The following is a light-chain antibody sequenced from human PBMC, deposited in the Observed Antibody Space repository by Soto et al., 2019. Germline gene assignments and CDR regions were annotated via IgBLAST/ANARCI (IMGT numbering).Light chain of an antibody. CDR1: QSVISKY. CDR3: QQCGSSSWA. V-gene: IGKV3-20*01. CDR2: GAS. J-gene: IGKJ1*01. Sequence: EIVLTQSPGTLSLSPGETATLSCRASQSVISKYLAWYQRKPGQAPRLLISGASSRATGIPDRFSGSGSGTDFTLTITRLEPEDFAVYYCQQCGSSSWAFGQGTKVEIE.